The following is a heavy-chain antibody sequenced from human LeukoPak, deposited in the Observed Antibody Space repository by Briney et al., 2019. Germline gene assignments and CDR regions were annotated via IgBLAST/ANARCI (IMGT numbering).Heavy chain of an antibody. CDR3: ASPGTASSRGYTNGLDY. CDR1: GYIFTNYI. J-gene: IGHJ4*02. Sequence: ASVKVSCKASGYIFTNYIMQWVRQAPGQRLEWMGWINIGNGNTKYSQKFQGRVTISRDTSASTTYMELSSLRSEDTAVYYCASPGTASSRGYTNGLDYWGQGTLVTVSS. CDR2: INIGNGNT. V-gene: IGHV1-3*04. D-gene: IGHD5-18*01.